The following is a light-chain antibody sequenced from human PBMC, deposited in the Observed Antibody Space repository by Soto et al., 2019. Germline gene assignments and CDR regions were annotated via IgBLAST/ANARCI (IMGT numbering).Light chain of an antibody. CDR1: QSINSW. J-gene: IGKJ5*01. Sequence: DIQMTQSPSTLSASVGDRVTITCRASQSINSWLAWYQQKPGKAPKLLIYDASSLESGVPSRFSGSGSGTEFTLTISSLQPDDFATYHCQQYETYPITFGQGTRLEIK. CDR2: DAS. V-gene: IGKV1-5*01. CDR3: QQYETYPIT.